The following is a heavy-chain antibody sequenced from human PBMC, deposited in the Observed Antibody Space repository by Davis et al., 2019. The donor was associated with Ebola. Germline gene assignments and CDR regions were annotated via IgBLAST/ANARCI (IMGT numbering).Heavy chain of an antibody. V-gene: IGHV4-39*01. D-gene: IGHD1-26*01. CDR3: ARHGLVGAQPDY. Sequence: PSETLSLTCTVSGGSISSSSYYWGWIRQPPGKGLEWIGSIYYSGSTYYNPSLKSRVTISVDTSKNQFSLKLSSVTAADTAVYYCARHGLVGAQPDYWGQGTLVTVSS. CDR1: GGSISSSSYY. J-gene: IGHJ4*02. CDR2: IYYSGST.